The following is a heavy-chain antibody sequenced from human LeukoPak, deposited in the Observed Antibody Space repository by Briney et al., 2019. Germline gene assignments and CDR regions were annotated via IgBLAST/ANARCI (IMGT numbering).Heavy chain of an antibody. CDR2: IKQDGSET. D-gene: IGHD4-17*01. J-gene: IGHJ3*02. CDR1: GFTFSTSW. Sequence: GGSLRLSCIASGFTFSTSWMTWVRQAPGKGLEWVANIKQDGSETHYVDSVEGRFTISRDNAENSLYLQMNSLRAEDTAVYFCARDPYNHNDYGDYGAFDIWGQGTMVTVSS. CDR3: ARDPYNHNDYGDYGAFDI. V-gene: IGHV3-7*01.